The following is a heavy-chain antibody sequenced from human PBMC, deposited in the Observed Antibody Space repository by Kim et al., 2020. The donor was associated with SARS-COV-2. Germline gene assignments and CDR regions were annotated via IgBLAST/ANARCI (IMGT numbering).Heavy chain of an antibody. CDR1: GFTFSNAW. CDR3: TTVLWFGELLYYYGMDV. D-gene: IGHD3-10*01. J-gene: IGHJ6*02. V-gene: IGHV3-15*01. CDR2: IKSKTDGGTT. Sequence: GGSLRLSCAASGFTFSNAWMSWVRQAPGKGLEWVGRIKSKTDGGTTDYAAPVKGRFTISRDDSKNTLYLQMNSLKTEDTAVYYCTTVLWFGELLYYYGMDVWGQGTTVTVSS.